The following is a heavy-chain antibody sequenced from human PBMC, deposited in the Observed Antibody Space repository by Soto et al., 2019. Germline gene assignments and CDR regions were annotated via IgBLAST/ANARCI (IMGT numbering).Heavy chain of an antibody. CDR1: GGSFSGYY. Sequence: PSETLSLTCAVYGGSFSGYYWSWIRQPPGKGLEWIGEINHSGSTNYNPSLKSRVTISVDTSKNQFSLKLSSVTAADTAVYYCARGLSSSYGDYPDIRRPNWFDPWGQGTLVTVS. CDR3: ARGLSSSYGDYPDIRRPNWFDP. V-gene: IGHV4-34*01. CDR2: INHSGST. D-gene: IGHD4-17*01. J-gene: IGHJ5*02.